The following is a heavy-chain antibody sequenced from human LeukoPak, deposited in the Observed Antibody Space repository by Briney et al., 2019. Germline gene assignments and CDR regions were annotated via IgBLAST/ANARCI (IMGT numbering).Heavy chain of an antibody. V-gene: IGHV4-31*03. CDR3: ARDVGVRSYYYYGMDV. CDR1: GDSISSDGYY. Sequence: SQTLSLTCTVSGDSISSDGYYWSWIRQHPGRGLEWIGYIYSSGSTYSNPSLRSRVTISLDTSKNQFSLKLSSVTAADTAVYYCARDVGVRSYYYYGMDVWGQGTTVTVSS. CDR2: IYSSGST. D-gene: IGHD2-15*01. J-gene: IGHJ6*02.